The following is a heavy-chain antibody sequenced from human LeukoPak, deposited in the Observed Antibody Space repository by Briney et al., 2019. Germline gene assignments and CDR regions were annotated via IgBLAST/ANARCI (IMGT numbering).Heavy chain of an antibody. Sequence: GASVKVSCKASGGTFSTYAINWVRQAPGQGLEWMGGIIPIFGTTNYAQKFQGRVTIITDESTSTAYMGLSSLRSEDTAVYYCARGKQQLLQGIDYWGQGTLVTVSS. J-gene: IGHJ4*02. V-gene: IGHV1-69*05. CDR1: GGTFSTYA. CDR3: ARGKQQLLQGIDY. D-gene: IGHD6-13*01. CDR2: IIPIFGTT.